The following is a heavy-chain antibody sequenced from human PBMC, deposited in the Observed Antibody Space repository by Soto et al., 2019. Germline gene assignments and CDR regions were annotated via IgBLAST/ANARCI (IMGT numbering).Heavy chain of an antibody. J-gene: IGHJ6*02. CDR3: AGGSSGFGEHPYYYYGMDV. V-gene: IGHV1-69*05. CDR2: IIPIFGTA. D-gene: IGHD3-10*01. Sequence: GASVKVSCKASGGTFSSYAISWVRQAPGQGLEWMGGIIPIFGTANYAQKLQGRVTMTRDTSISTAYMELSRLRSDDTAVYYCAGGSSGFGEHPYYYYGMDVWGQGTTVTVS. CDR1: GGTFSSYA.